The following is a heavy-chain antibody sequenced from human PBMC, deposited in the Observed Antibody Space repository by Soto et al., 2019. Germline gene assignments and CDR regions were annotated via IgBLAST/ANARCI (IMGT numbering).Heavy chain of an antibody. J-gene: IGHJ4*02. CDR3: ARFYDILTGYSTKFDY. CDR1: GYTFTSYG. V-gene: IGHV1-18*01. D-gene: IGHD3-9*01. CDR2: ISAYNGNT. Sequence: ASVKVSCKASGYTFTSYGISWVRQAPGQGLEWMGWISAYNGNTNYAQKLQGRVTMTTDTSTSTAYMELRSLRSDDTAVYYCARFYDILTGYSTKFDYWGQGTLVTVSS.